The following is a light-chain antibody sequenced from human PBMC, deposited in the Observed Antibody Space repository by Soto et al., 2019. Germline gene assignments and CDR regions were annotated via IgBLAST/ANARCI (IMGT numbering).Light chain of an antibody. CDR3: MQALQIPPT. Sequence: IVMTQFPLSLPVTPGEPASISCRSSQSLLHSTGSNYLDWYLQKPGQSPQLLISLGSDRASGVPDRFSGSGSGTVFTLKISKVEAEDVGVYYCMQALQIPPTFGQATRLEIK. V-gene: IGKV2-28*01. CDR1: QSLLHSTGSNY. J-gene: IGKJ5*01. CDR2: LGS.